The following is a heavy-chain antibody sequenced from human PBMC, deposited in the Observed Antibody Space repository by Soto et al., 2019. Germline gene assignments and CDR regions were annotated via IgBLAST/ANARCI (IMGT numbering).Heavy chain of an antibody. V-gene: IGHV3-23*01. CDR2: VSGSGDRT. J-gene: IGHJ4*02. Sequence: LRLSCAASGFSFNIYAMIWVRQAPGRVLEWVSGVSGSGDRTHYVDSVKGRFTLSRDNVKNTLYLQMNSLRAEDTAVYYCAKASTYEYVWGSFRYYFDHWGQGALVTVSS. CDR1: GFSFNIYA. CDR3: AKASTYEYVWGSFRYYFDH. D-gene: IGHD3-16*02.